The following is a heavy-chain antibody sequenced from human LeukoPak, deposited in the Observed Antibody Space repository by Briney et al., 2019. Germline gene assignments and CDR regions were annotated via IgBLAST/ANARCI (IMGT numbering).Heavy chain of an antibody. CDR1: GGTFSNYA. V-gene: IGHV1-69*05. J-gene: IGHJ4*02. Sequence: SVKVSCKASGGTFSNYAISWVRQAPGQGLEWMGRFMPIFGTANHAQKFQGRVTITTDESTTTAYMELSSLKSVDTAVYYCARGESYTSSGYYYWGQGTLVTVSS. D-gene: IGHD3-22*01. CDR3: ARGESYTSSGYYY. CDR2: FMPIFGTA.